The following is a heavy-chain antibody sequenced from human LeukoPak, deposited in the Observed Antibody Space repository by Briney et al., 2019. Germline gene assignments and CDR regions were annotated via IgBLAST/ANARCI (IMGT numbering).Heavy chain of an antibody. CDR2: ISFDRTNT. V-gene: IGHV3-30*03. D-gene: IGHD5-18*01. Sequence: PGGSLRLSCAASGFTFRSYNMAWVRQAPGKGLEWVAVISFDRTNTFYTDSVKGRFTISRDNSKNTLYLQMDSLRAEDTAVYYCARDLAVDTAMVKNCFDPWGQGTLVTVSS. J-gene: IGHJ5*02. CDR3: ARDLAVDTAMVKNCFDP. CDR1: GFTFRSYN.